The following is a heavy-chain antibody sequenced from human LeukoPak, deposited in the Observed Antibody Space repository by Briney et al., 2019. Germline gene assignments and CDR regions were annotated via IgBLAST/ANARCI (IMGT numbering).Heavy chain of an antibody. D-gene: IGHD2-15*01. CDR3: ARHRAATTYCSGGSCYSEPHWFDP. Sequence: TSETLSLTCTVSGGSISSSSYYWGWIRQPPGKGLEWIGSTYYTGRTYDNPSLKSRVTISVDTSKNQFSLKLSSVTAADTAVYYCARHRAATTYCSGGSCYSEPHWFDPWGQGTLVTVSS. CDR2: TYYTGRT. V-gene: IGHV4-39*01. J-gene: IGHJ5*02. CDR1: GGSISSSSYY.